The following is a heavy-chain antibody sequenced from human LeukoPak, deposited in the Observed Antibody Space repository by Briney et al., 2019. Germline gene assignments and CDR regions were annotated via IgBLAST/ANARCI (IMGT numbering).Heavy chain of an antibody. D-gene: IGHD2/OR15-2a*01. CDR1: GFTFSSFA. V-gene: IGHV3-64D*09. CDR3: VKDLRSDFMGVLSRYLSY. J-gene: IGHJ4*02. Sequence: GGSLRLSCSAPGFTFSSFAMHWVRQAPGKGLEYVAAISRNRGSTYYADSVKGRFTISRDNSKNTLYLQMSSLRAEDTAVYLCVKDLRSDFMGVLSRYLSYWGQGTLVTVSS. CDR2: ISRNRGST.